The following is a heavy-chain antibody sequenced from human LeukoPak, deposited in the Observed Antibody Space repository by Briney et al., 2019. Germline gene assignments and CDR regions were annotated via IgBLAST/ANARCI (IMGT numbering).Heavy chain of an antibody. J-gene: IGHJ4*02. V-gene: IGHV3-23*01. CDR3: ARGAVAGYFDY. CDR1: GFTFSSYA. D-gene: IGHD6-19*01. CDR2: ISGSGGST. Sequence: GASLRLSCAASGFTFSSYAMSWVRQAPGKGLEWVSAISGSGGSTYYADSVKGRFTISRDNAKNSLYLQMNSLRAEDTAVYYCARGAVAGYFDYWGQGTLVTVSS.